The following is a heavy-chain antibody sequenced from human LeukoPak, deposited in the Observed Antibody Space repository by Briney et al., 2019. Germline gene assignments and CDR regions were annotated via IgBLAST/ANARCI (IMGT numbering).Heavy chain of an antibody. V-gene: IGHV4-4*02. CDR1: GGSISSSNW. D-gene: IGHD6-6*01. Sequence: SGTLSLTCAVSGGSISSSNWWSWVRQPPGKGLEWIGEIYHSGSTNYNPSLTSRVTISVDKSKNQFSLKLSSVTAADTAVYYCARDFSAAHWFDPWGQGTLVTVSS. CDR3: ARDFSAAHWFDP. J-gene: IGHJ5*02. CDR2: IYHSGST.